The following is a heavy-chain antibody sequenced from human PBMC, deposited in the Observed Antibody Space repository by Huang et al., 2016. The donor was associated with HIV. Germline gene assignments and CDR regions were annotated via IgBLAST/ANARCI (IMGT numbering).Heavy chain of an antibody. V-gene: IGHV3-74*01. CDR3: ARGSRQGKYYYGSGTAY. CDR1: GFTFSSYW. J-gene: IGHJ4*02. Sequence: EVQLVESGGGLVQPGGSLRLSCAASGFTFSSYWMHWVRQVPGKGVVWVSHMKSDGSSTSYADSVKGRFTSSRDNAKNTLYLQMNSLRAEDTAVYYCARGSRQGKYYYGSGTAYWGQGTLVTVSS. D-gene: IGHD3-10*01. CDR2: MKSDGSST.